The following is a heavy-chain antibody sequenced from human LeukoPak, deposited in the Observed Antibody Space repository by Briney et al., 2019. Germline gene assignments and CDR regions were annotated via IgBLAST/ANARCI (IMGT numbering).Heavy chain of an antibody. V-gene: IGHV4-34*01. CDR3: ARHLSMLGSGSYLNFDY. Sequence: SETLSLTCAVYGGSFSGYYWSWIRQPPGKGLEWIGEINHSGSTNYNPSLKSRVTISVDTSKNQFSLKLSSVTAADTAVYYCARHLSMLGSGSYLNFDYWGQGTLVTVSS. CDR2: INHSGST. D-gene: IGHD3-10*01. CDR1: GGSFSGYY. J-gene: IGHJ4*02.